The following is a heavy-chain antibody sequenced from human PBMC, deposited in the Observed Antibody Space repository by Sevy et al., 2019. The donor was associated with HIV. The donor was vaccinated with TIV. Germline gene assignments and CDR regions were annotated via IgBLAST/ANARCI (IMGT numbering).Heavy chain of an antibody. CDR1: GGSISSISNY. Sequence: SETLSLTCGVSGGSISSISNYWGWIRKPPGRELEWIGSLYYEGTTYYNPSLQSRVRISGNTSKNLFSLDLTSVTAADTAVYYCARLSPFYHYMDVWGKGTTVTVSS. CDR2: LYYEGTT. J-gene: IGHJ6*03. V-gene: IGHV4-39*01. CDR3: ARLSPFYHYMDV.